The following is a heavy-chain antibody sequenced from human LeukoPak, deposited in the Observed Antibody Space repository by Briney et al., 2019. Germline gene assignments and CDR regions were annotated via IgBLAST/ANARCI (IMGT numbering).Heavy chain of an antibody. V-gene: IGHV1-69*01. D-gene: IGHD5-24*01. CDR1: GGTFSSYA. Sequence: ASVKVSCTASGGTFSSYAISWVRQAPGPGLEWMGGIIPIFGTANYAQKFQGRVTITADESTRTAYTALSSLRSQHPTRYYVTRAAHRWPSYFDYWGQGNLVTVSS. CDR3: TRAAHRWPSYFDY. J-gene: IGHJ4*02. CDR2: IIPIFGTA.